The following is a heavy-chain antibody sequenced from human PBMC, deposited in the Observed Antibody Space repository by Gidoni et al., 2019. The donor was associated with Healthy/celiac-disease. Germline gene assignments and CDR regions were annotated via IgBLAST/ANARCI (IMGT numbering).Heavy chain of an antibody. Sequence: QVQLVQSGAEVKKPGSSVKVSCKASGGTFRSYAISWVRQAPGQGLEWMGRIIPILGIANYAQKFQGRVTITADKSTSTAYMELSSLRSEDTAVYYCARDLFNYYGSGSYYGGGFDYWGQGTLVTVSS. V-gene: IGHV1-69*04. J-gene: IGHJ4*02. D-gene: IGHD3-10*01. CDR3: ARDLFNYYGSGSYYGGGFDY. CDR2: IIPILGIA. CDR1: GGTFRSYA.